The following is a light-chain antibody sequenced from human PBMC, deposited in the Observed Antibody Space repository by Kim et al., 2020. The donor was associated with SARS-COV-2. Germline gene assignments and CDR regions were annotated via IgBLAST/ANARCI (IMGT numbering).Light chain of an antibody. Sequence: TPHLSCRAIHRVIRIYLAWYQQKPVQAPRLLIYGASSRATGIPDRFSGSVSGTDFTLTISRLEPEDFAVYYCQQYGSSPPITFGQGTRLEIK. V-gene: IGKV3-20*01. J-gene: IGKJ5*01. CDR2: GAS. CDR3: QQYGSSPPIT. CDR1: HRVIRIY.